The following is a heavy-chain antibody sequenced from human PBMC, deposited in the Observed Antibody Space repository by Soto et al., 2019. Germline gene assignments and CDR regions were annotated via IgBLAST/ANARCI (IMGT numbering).Heavy chain of an antibody. CDR3: ARDAEDAIDY. J-gene: IGHJ4*02. CDR1: GFTFSSYG. CDR2: IWYDGSNK. V-gene: IGHV3-33*01. Sequence: QVQLVESGGGVVQPGRSLRLSCAASGFTFSSYGMHWVRQAPGKGLEWVAVIWYDGSNKYYADSVKGRFTISRDNSKNTLYLQMNSMRAEDTAVYYCARDAEDAIDYWGQGTLVTVSS.